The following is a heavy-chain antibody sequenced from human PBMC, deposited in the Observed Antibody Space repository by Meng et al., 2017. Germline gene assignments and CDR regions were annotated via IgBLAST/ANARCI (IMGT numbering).Heavy chain of an antibody. V-gene: IGHV1-18*01. CDR2: ISAYNGNT. CDR3: ARDPRITGTTLPDY. D-gene: IGHD1-7*01. J-gene: IGHJ4*02. Sequence: QVQNVESEAEVKEPGASVKVSCKASGYTFTSYGISWVRQAPGQGLEWMGWISAYNGNTNYAQKLQGRVTMTTDTSTSTAYMELRSLRSDDTAVYYCARDPRITGTTLPDYWGQGTLVTVSS. CDR1: GYTFTSYG.